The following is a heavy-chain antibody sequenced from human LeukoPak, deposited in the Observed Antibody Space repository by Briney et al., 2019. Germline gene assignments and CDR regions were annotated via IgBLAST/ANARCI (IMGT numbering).Heavy chain of an antibody. CDR2: IYYSGST. D-gene: IGHD2-2*01. V-gene: IGHV4-59*08. CDR3: ASLYCSSTSCYLFH. CDR1: GGSIRSYY. J-gene: IGHJ4*02. Sequence: NTSETLSLTCTVSGGSIRSYYWSWIRQPPGKGLEWIGYIYYSGSTNYNPSLKSRVNISVDTSKNQFSLKLSSVTAADTALYYCASLYCSSTSCYLFHWGQGTLVTVSS.